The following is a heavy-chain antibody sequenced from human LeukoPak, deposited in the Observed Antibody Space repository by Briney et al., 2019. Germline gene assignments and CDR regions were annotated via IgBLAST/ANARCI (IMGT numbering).Heavy chain of an antibody. J-gene: IGHJ4*02. D-gene: IGHD3-10*01. CDR2: ISKDGRKN. Sequence: QSGRSLRLSCEASGFSFSTSGVHWFRQAPGKGLEWMAVISKDGRKNHYADSVKGRFTISRDNSKSTLFLQMNSLRPEDTAIYCARDLLNYGSAYYDVGIFDSWGQGTLVTVS. CDR3: ARDLLNYGSAYYDVGIFDS. V-gene: IGHV3-30*04. CDR1: GFSFSTSG.